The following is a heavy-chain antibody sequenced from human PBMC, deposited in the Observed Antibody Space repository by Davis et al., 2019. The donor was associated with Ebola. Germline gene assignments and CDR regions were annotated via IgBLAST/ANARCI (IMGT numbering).Heavy chain of an antibody. CDR2: IYYSGST. J-gene: IGHJ2*01. Sequence: MPGGSLRLSCTVSGGSISSYYWSWIRQPPGKGLEWIGYIYYSGSTNYNPSLKSRVTISVDTSKNQFSLKLSSVTAADTAVYYCAKLAAAGYWYFDLWGRGTLVTVSS. D-gene: IGHD6-13*01. CDR1: GGSISSYY. V-gene: IGHV4-59*08. CDR3: AKLAAAGYWYFDL.